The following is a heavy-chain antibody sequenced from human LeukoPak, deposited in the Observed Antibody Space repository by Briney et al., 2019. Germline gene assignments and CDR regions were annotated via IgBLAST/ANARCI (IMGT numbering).Heavy chain of an antibody. CDR1: GFTFSAYA. CDR2: IRGSGGST. CDR3: AKEMTSRGYFDY. D-gene: IGHD3-10*01. Sequence: LPGGSLRLSCAASGFTFSAYAMSWVRQAPGKGLEWVSAIRGSGGSTYYADSVKGRFTISRDNSKNTLYLQMNSLRAEDTAVYYCAKEMTSRGYFDYWGQGTLVTVSS. J-gene: IGHJ4*02. V-gene: IGHV3-23*01.